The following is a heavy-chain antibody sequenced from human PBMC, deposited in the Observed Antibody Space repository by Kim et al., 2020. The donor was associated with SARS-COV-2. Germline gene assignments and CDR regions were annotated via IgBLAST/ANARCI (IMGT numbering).Heavy chain of an antibody. J-gene: IGHJ4*02. V-gene: IGHV4-39*07. CDR1: GGSISSSSYY. D-gene: IGHD6-6*01. CDR2: IYYSGST. CDR3: ARVRIAARRWLQYYFDY. Sequence: SETLSLTCTVSGGSISSSSYYWGWIRQPPGKGLEWIGSIYYSGSTYYNPSLKSRVTISVDTSKNQFSLKLSSVTAADTAVYYCARVRIAARRWLQYYFDYWGQGTLVTVSS.